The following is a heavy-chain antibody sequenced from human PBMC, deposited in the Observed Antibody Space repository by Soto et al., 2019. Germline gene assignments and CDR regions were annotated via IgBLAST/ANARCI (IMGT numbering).Heavy chain of an antibody. Sequence: EVHLVEFGGGLVKPGGSLRLSCAASGFSFSSYSMDWVRQAPGKGLEWVASINSISNYIYYGDSVKGRFTISRDNAKNSLHLQMNSLRGEDTAMYYCARAYGDYYYIDYWGQGTLVTVSS. CDR3: ARAYGDYYYIDY. V-gene: IGHV3-21*01. J-gene: IGHJ4*02. D-gene: IGHD4-17*01. CDR2: INSISNYI. CDR1: GFSFSSYS.